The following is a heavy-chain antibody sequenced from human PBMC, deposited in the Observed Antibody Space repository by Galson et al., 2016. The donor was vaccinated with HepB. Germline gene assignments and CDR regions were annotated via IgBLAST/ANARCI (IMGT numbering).Heavy chain of an antibody. CDR1: GGTFSNYI. CDR3: AKDRNYILKYYFGMDV. D-gene: IGHD3-10*01. J-gene: IGHJ6*02. V-gene: IGHV1-69*06. CDR2: IVPVFGTT. Sequence: SVKVSCKASGGTFSNYIITWVRQAPGQGPEWMGGIVPVFGTTNYAQKFQDRVTITADKSTNIAYMELRSLTSEDTAVYYCAKDRNYILKYYFGMDVWGQGTRVTVSS.